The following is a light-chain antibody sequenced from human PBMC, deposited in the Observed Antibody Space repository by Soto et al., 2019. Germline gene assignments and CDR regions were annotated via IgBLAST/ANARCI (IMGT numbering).Light chain of an antibody. CDR1: QSVSDW. CDR2: DTS. Sequence: IRITQSPSTLSPSLLDIVTITCLASQSVSDWLAWYQQKPGNPPKLLIYDTSRLESAVPSRFSASGSGTEFTLTISGLQPDDFATYYCHQYNSYTWTFGQGTKVDIK. V-gene: IGKV1-5*01. CDR3: HQYNSYTWT. J-gene: IGKJ1*01.